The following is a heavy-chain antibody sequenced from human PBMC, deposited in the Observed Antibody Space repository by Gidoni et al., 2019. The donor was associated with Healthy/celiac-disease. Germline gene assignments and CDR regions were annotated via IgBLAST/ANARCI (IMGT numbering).Heavy chain of an antibody. D-gene: IGHD6-13*01. Sequence: QVQLQQWGAGLLKPSATLSLTCAVYGGSLRGYYWSWIRQPPGKGLEWIGEINHRGSTNYNPSLKSRVTISVATSKNQFSLKLSSVTAADTAVYYCARVLSARRGYLRGEDYWGQGTLVTVFS. CDR2: INHRGST. V-gene: IGHV4-34*01. J-gene: IGHJ4*02. CDR3: ARVLSARRGYLRGEDY. CDR1: GGSLRGYY.